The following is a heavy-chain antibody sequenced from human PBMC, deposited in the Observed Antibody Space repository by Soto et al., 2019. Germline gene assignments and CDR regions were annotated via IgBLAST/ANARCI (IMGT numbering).Heavy chain of an antibody. CDR3: ASSTTSCHGGVCSLDY. Sequence: EVQLVESGGDLVQPGGSLRLSCAASGFSFSDRYMDWVRQAPGKGLEWVGRIRTKLNRYSSDYAAAVAGRFTISREDSRNSLYLQMNSLRSEDTAVYYCASSTTSCHGGVCSLDYWGQGTMLTVSS. CDR1: GFSFSDRY. D-gene: IGHD2-2*01. J-gene: IGHJ4*02. CDR2: IRTKLNRYSS. V-gene: IGHV3-72*01.